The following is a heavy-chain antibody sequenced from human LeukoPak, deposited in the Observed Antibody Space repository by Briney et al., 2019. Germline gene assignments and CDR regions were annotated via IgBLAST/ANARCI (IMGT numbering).Heavy chain of an antibody. CDR2: ISGSGGST. CDR1: GFTFSSYG. Sequence: GGSLRLSCAASGFTFSSYGMSWVRQAPGKGLEWVSAISGSGGSTYYADSVKGRFTISRDNSKDTLYLQMNSLRAEDTAVYYCARVVPSGSYYVDYWGQGTLVTVSS. CDR3: ARVVPSGSYYVDY. V-gene: IGHV3-23*01. J-gene: IGHJ4*02. D-gene: IGHD1-26*01.